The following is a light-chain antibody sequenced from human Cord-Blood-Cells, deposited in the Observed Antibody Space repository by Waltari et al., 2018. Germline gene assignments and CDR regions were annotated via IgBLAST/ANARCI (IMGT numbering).Light chain of an antibody. V-gene: IGKV1-5*01. CDR2: DAS. CDR1: QSISSW. J-gene: IGKJ1*01. Sequence: DIQMTQSPSTLSASVGVRVTITCRASQSISSWLAWYQQTPGKAPKLLIYDASSLESGVPSRFSGSGSGIEFTLTISSLQPDDFSTYYCQQYNSYWTFGQGTKVEIK. CDR3: QQYNSYWT.